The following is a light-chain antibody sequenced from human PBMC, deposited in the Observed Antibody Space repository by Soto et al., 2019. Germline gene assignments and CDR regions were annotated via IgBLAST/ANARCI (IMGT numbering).Light chain of an antibody. V-gene: IGKV3-20*01. CDR3: QQYSYSPPVWT. CDR1: QSLRGNY. J-gene: IGKJ1*01. CDR2: TAS. Sequence: EIVLTQSPGTLSLSPGERATLSCRASQSLRGNYLAWYQQKPGQTPRLLIYTASTMATGIPDRFSGSGSGTDFTRTISRLEPEDFAVYYCQQYSYSPPVWTFGQGTKVEIK.